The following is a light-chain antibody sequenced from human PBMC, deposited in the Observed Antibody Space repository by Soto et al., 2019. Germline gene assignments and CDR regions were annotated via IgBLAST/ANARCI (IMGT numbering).Light chain of an antibody. J-gene: IGLJ1*01. CDR3: SSHTSSSTPYV. CDR2: DVS. Sequence: QSVLTQPASVSGSPGQSITISCTGTSSDVGSYNLVSWYQQHPGKAPKLIIYDVSSRPSGVSNRFSGSKSGHTASLTISGLQAEDEADYYCSSHTSSSTPYVFGTGTKVTVL. V-gene: IGLV2-14*02. CDR1: SSDVGSYNL.